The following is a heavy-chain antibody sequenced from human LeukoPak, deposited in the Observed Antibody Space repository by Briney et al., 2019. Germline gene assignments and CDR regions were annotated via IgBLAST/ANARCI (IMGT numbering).Heavy chain of an antibody. CDR2: IYYSGST. J-gene: IGHJ3*02. Sequence: SETLSLTCTVSAGSISSSNYCWGWIRQPPGKGLELIGYIYYSGSTSYNPSLKSRVTISVDTSKNQFSLKLSSVTAADTAVYYCAREGARWEPSFSAFDIWGQGTMVTVSS. D-gene: IGHD1-26*01. V-gene: IGHV4-61*01. CDR1: AGSISSSNYC. CDR3: AREGARWEPSFSAFDI.